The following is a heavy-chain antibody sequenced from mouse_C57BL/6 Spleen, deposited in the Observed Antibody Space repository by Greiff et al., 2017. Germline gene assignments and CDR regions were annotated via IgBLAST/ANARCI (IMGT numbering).Heavy chain of an antibody. J-gene: IGHJ1*03. CDR3: AREVYDYDGPWYFDV. D-gene: IGHD2-4*01. CDR1: GYTFTSYW. Sequence: QVQLQQSGAELVKPGASVKMSCKASGYTFTSYWITWVKQRPGQGLEWIGDIYPGSGSTNYNEKFKSKATLTVDTSSSTAYMQLSSLTSEDSAVYYCAREVYDYDGPWYFDVWGTGTTVTVSS. CDR2: IYPGSGST. V-gene: IGHV1-55*01.